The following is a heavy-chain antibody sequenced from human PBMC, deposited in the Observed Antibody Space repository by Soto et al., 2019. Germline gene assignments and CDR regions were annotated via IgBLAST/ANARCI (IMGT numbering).Heavy chain of an antibody. CDR3: XXXXXXMDV. CDR2: ISYGGDNI. CDR1: GFTFSDFD. V-gene: IGHV3-30*03. J-gene: IGHJ6*02. Sequence: QVQLVESGGGVVQPGRSLRLSCAASGFTFSDFDMHWVRQAPGKGLEWAAVISYGGDNIYYADSVKGRFTISRDNXXXXXXXXXXXXXXXXXXXXXXXXXXXXMDVWGQGTTVTVSS.